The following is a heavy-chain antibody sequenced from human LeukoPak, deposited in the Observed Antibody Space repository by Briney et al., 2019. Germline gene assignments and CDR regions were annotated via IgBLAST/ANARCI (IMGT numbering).Heavy chain of an antibody. CDR3: AKEDSGNYLLLLDY. V-gene: IGHV3-74*01. CDR1: GFTFSDRW. D-gene: IGHD1-26*01. CDR2: ISNDGKIA. J-gene: IGHJ4*02. Sequence: GGSLRLSCATSGFTFSDRWMHWVRQAPGKGLVWVSRISNDGKIASYADSVKGRFTIARDNAQNTLYLQMDSLRAEDTAVYYCAKEDSGNYLLLLDYWGQGTLVTVSS.